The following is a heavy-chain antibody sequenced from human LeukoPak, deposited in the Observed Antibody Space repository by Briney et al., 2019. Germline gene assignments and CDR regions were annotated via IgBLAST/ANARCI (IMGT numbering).Heavy chain of an antibody. V-gene: IGHV3-48*04. CDR3: ARAVAGTNIDY. CDR1: GFTFSGYG. CDR2: ISSSGSTI. D-gene: IGHD6-19*01. J-gene: IGHJ4*02. Sequence: GGSLRLSCAASGFTFSGYGMHWVRQAPGKGLEWVSYISSSGSTIYYADSVKGRFTISRDNAKNSLYLQMNSLRAEDTAVYYCARAVAGTNIDYWGQGTLVTVSS.